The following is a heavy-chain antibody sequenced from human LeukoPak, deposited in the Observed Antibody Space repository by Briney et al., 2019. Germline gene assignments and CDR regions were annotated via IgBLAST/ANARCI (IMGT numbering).Heavy chain of an antibody. CDR2: ISGSSTTI. V-gene: IGHV3-48*01. Sequence: AGGSLRLSCAASGFTFSTYGMNWVRQAPGKGLEWVSSISGSSTTIYYADSVRGRFTISRDNSKNTLYLQMNSLRAEDTAVYYCVRVAVAGNLNNWFDPWGQGTLVTVSS. CDR3: VRVAVAGNLNNWFDP. D-gene: IGHD6-19*01. J-gene: IGHJ5*02. CDR1: GFTFSTYG.